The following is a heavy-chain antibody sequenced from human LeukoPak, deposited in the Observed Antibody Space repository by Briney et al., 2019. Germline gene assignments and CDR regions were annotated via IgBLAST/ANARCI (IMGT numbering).Heavy chain of an antibody. CDR2: ISSSSSTI. CDR1: GFTLSSYS. J-gene: IGHJ6*03. V-gene: IGHV3-48*04. CDR3: AREIGRYYYMDV. Sequence: GGSLRLSCAASGFTLSSYSMNWVRQAPGKGRDGVSYISSSSSTIYYADSVKGRFTISRDNAKNSLYLQMNSLRAEDTAVYYCAREIGRYYYMDVWGKGTTVTVSS.